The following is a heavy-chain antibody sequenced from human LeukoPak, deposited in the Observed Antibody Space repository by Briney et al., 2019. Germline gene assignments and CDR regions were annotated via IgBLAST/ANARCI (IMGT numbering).Heavy chain of an antibody. D-gene: IGHD5-24*01. J-gene: IGHJ6*02. CDR3: AGPREMATIYYYYGMDV. CDR2: ISAYNGNT. CDR1: GYTFTSYG. V-gene: IGHV1-18*01. Sequence: ASVKVSCKASGYTFTSYGISWVRQAPGQGLEWMGWISAYNGNTNYAQKFQGRVTITADESTSTAYMELSSLRSEDTAVYYCAGPREMATIYYYYGMDVWGQGTTVTVSS.